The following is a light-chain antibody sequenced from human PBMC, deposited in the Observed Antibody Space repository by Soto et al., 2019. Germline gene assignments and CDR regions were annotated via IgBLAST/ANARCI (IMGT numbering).Light chain of an antibody. CDR1: QSLVYSDGNTY. CDR3: MQGTPWPKP. CDR2: KVS. Sequence: DVVMTQSPLSLPVTLGQPASISCRSSQSLVYSDGNTYLNWFQQRPGQSPRRLIYKVSNRDSGVPDRFSGSGSGTDFTLKISRVEAVYVGVYYCMQGTPWPKPFAPGTKVDIK. V-gene: IGKV2-30*01. J-gene: IGKJ3*01.